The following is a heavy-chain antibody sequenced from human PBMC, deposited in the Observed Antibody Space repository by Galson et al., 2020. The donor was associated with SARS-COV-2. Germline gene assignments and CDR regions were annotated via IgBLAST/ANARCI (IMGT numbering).Heavy chain of an antibody. CDR2: NNPNSGGT. CDR3: ARGWGEVRIETYYYYYGMDV. D-gene: IGHD1-26*01. CDR1: GYTFTGYY. V-gene: IGHV1-2*04. Sequence: ASVKVSCKASGYTFTGYYMHWVRQAPGQGLEWMGWNNPNSGGTNYAQKFQGWVTMTRDTSISTAYMELSRLRSDDTAVYYWARGWGEVRIETYYYYYGMDVWGQGTTVTVSS. J-gene: IGHJ6*02.